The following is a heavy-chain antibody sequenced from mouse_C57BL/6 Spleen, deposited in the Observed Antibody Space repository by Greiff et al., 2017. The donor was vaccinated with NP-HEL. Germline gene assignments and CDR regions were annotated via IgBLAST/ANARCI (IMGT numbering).Heavy chain of an antibody. CDR3: TRLRGDYDFDY. V-gene: IGHV1-15*01. Sequence: QVQLQQSGAELVRPGASVTLSCKASGYTFTDYEMHWVKQTPVHGLEWIGAIDPETGGTAYNQKFKGKAILTADKSSSTAYMELRSLTSEDSAVYYCTRLRGDYDFDYWGQGTTLTVSS. CDR2: IDPETGGT. D-gene: IGHD2-4*01. CDR1: GYTFTDYE. J-gene: IGHJ2*01.